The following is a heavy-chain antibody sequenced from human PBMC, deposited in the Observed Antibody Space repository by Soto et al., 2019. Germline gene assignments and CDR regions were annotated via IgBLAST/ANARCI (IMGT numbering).Heavy chain of an antibody. CDR1: GGSSSDYY. CDR3: ATWPYDNRAFDS. CDR2: INRAATS. D-gene: IGHD3-9*01. V-gene: IGHV4-34*01. Sequence: QVHLQQWGAGLLKPSETLSLTCVVYGGSSSDYYWNWIRQPPGKGLEWLGEINRAATSKYNPSFKSRVSISLDMSKNQLSLKLSSVTAADTALYYCATWPYDNRAFDSWGQGTLVTVSS. J-gene: IGHJ4*02.